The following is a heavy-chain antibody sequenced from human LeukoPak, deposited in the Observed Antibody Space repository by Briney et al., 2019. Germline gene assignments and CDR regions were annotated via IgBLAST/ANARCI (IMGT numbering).Heavy chain of an antibody. J-gene: IGHJ3*02. V-gene: IGHV3-30-3*01. CDR2: ISYDGSNK. CDR1: GFTFRSHA. CDR3: ARHYGDYLGAFDI. Sequence: GRSLRLSCAVSGFTFRSHAMHWVRQAPGKGLDWVAVISYDGSNKYYADSVKGRFTISRDNYKNTLYLQMSSLRAEDTAVYYCARHYGDYLGAFDIWGQGTMVTVSS. D-gene: IGHD4-17*01.